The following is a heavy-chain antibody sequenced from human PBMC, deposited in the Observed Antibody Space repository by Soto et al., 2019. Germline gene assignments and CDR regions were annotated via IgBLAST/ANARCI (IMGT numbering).Heavy chain of an antibody. J-gene: IGHJ5*02. V-gene: IGHV4-59*08. Sequence: SETLSLTCTVSGGSISSYYWSWIRQPPGKGLEWIGYIYYSGSTNYNPSLKSRVTISVDTSKNQFSLKLSSVTAADTAVYYCARRDCSSTSCYTFDPWGQGTLVTVSS. D-gene: IGHD2-2*02. CDR1: GGSISSYY. CDR2: IYYSGST. CDR3: ARRDCSSTSCYTFDP.